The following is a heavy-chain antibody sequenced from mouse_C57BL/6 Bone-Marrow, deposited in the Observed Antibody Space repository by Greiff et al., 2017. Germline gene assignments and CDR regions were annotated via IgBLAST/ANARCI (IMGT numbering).Heavy chain of an antibody. CDR2: INPYNGGT. D-gene: IGHD2-5*01. J-gene: IGHJ3*01. CDR1: GYTFTDYY. V-gene: IGHV1-19*01. CDR3: AREGSNSWFAY. Sequence: VQLKESGPVLVKPGASVKMSCKASGYTFTDYYMNWVKQSHGKSLEWIGVINPYNGGTSYNQKFKGKATLTVDKSSSTAYMELNSLTSEDSAVYYCAREGSNSWFAYWGQGTLVTVSA.